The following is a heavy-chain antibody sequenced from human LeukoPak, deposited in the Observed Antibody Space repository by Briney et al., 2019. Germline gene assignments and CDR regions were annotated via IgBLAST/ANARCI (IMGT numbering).Heavy chain of an antibody. Sequence: GRSLRLSCAASGFRFSAYGMHWVRQAPGKGLEWVAVISFDGSGKYYADSVKGRFTISRDDSTDTLYLQMNSLRAEDTAVYYCAKNGPKGMDVWGQGTTVTVSS. D-gene: IGHD2-8*01. CDR3: AKNGPKGMDV. CDR1: GFRFSAYG. J-gene: IGHJ6*02. V-gene: IGHV3-30*18. CDR2: ISFDGSGK.